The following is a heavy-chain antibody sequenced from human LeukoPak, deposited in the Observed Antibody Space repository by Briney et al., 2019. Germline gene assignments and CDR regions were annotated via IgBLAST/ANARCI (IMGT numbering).Heavy chain of an antibody. CDR3: AKAGYSSGCYDY. CDR1: GFTFSNYA. CDR2: ISWNSGSI. Sequence: PGGSLRLSCAASGFTFSNYAMSWVRQAPGKGLEWVSGISWNSGSIGYADSVKGRFTISRDNAKNSLYLQMNSLRAEDTALYYCAKAGYSSGCYDYWGQGTLVTVSS. V-gene: IGHV3-9*01. D-gene: IGHD6-19*01. J-gene: IGHJ4*02.